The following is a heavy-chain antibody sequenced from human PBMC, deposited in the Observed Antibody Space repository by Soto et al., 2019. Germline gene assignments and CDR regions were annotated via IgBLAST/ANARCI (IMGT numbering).Heavy chain of an antibody. CDR1: GFTFSTYW. CDR2: IKQDGSEE. CDR3: ARDRGWNIVVVPASFDQ. Sequence: GGSLRLSCAVSGFTFSTYWMSWVRQAPGKGLEWVANIKQDGSEEYYVDSVKGRFTIPRDNAKNSLYLQMNSLRAGDTAVYFCARDRGWNIVVVPASFDQWGQGALVTVSS. V-gene: IGHV3-7*01. J-gene: IGHJ4*02. D-gene: IGHD2-2*01.